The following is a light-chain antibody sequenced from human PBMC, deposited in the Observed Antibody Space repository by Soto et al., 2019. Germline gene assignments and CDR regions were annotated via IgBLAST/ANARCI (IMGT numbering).Light chain of an antibody. V-gene: IGKV1-39*01. CDR1: QSISSY. Sequence: DIPITQSPSSLSASVGDRVTITCRASQSISSYVNWYQQKPGKDPNLLIYAASNLQSGVTSRFSGSGSGTDFTLTIRSLQPEDFATYYCQQSYTTPLTFGGGTKVEIK. CDR2: AAS. CDR3: QQSYTTPLT. J-gene: IGKJ4*01.